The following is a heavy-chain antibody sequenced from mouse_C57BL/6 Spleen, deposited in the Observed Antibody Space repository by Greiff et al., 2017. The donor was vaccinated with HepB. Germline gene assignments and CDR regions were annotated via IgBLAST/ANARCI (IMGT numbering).Heavy chain of an antibody. CDR2: IDPSDSET. CDR1: GYTFTSYW. CDR3: ARRSSGYFDY. D-gene: IGHD3-2*02. V-gene: IGHV1-52*01. J-gene: IGHJ2*01. Sequence: QVQLKQSGAELVRPGSSVKLSCKASGYTFTSYWMHWVTQRPIQGLEWIGNIDPSDSETHYTQKFKDKATLTVDKSSSTAYMQLSSLTSEDSAVYYCARRSSGYFDYWGQGTTLTVSS.